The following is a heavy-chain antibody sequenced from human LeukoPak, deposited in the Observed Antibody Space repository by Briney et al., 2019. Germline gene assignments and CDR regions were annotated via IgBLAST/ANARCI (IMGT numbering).Heavy chain of an antibody. CDR3: ARDNGYDILTGDAFDI. CDR2: INPSGGST. Sequence: ASVKVSCKASGYTFTSYYMHWVRQAPGQGLEWMGIINPSGGSTSYAQKFQGRVTMTRDMSTSTVYMELSSLRSEDTAVYYCARDNGYDILTGDAFDIWGQGTMVTVSS. D-gene: IGHD3-9*01. J-gene: IGHJ3*02. V-gene: IGHV1-46*01. CDR1: GYTFTSYY.